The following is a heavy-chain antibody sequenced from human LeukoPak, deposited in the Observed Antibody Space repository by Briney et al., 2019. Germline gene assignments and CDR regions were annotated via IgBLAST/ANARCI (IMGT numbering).Heavy chain of an antibody. Sequence: GGSLRLFCAASGFTFSSYWMHWVRQAPGKALQWVSRSDRDGNVREYADSVKGRFTTSRDNASNAQYLQMNSVKGEDNAVYYCAASRWSGALDFWGQGSLVIVSS. CDR1: GFTFSSYW. J-gene: IGHJ4*02. CDR2: SDRDGNVR. D-gene: IGHD3-3*01. V-gene: IGHV3-74*01. CDR3: AASRWSGALDF.